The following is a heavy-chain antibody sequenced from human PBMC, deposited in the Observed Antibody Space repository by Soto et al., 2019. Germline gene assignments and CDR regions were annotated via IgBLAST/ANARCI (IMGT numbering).Heavy chain of an antibody. D-gene: IGHD2-2*01. CDR3: ARGGGTILAPLP. V-gene: IGHV1-2*02. CDR2: INPNSGVT. CDR1: GYTFTGYF. J-gene: IGHJ5*02. Sequence: ASVKVSCKASGYTFTGYFIHWVRQAPGEGLEWVGYINPNSGVTKYAPRFLGRVTITRDTSIRTAYMDLNNLRSDGTAVYFCARGGGTILAPLPWGQGTMVTVYS.